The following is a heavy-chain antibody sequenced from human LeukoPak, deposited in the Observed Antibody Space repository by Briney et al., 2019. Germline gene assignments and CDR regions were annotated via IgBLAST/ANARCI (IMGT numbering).Heavy chain of an antibody. V-gene: IGHV3-30*02. CDR2: IGYEGVHK. J-gene: IGHJ4*02. CDR3: AKDLHGGYSSDY. D-gene: IGHD3-22*01. Sequence: GGSLRLSCAASGFTFSSYWMSWVRQAPGKGLEWVAFIGYEGVHKYYADSVKGRFTISKDNSKATLYLQMNSLRPEDTAVYYCAKDLHGGYSSDYWGQGTLVTVSS. CDR1: GFTFSSYW.